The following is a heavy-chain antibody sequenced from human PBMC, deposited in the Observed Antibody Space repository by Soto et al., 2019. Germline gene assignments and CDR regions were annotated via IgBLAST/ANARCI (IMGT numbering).Heavy chain of an antibody. Sequence: EVQLEESGGGLVQPGGSLRLSCAASGLTVSDNYIRWVRHAPGKGLEWVSVIYRGGDTYYADSVKGRFTISRDNSKNTVYLHMNSLRDEDTAVYYCASCHWNGPNDYWGQGTLVTVSS. J-gene: IGHJ4*02. V-gene: IGHV3-66*01. CDR1: GLTVSDNY. CDR3: ASCHWNGPNDY. D-gene: IGHD1-1*01. CDR2: IYRGGDT.